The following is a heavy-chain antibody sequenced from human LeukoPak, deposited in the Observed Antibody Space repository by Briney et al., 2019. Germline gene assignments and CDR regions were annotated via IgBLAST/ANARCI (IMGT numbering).Heavy chain of an antibody. CDR2: IWYDASNK. CDR3: ARENFWSGSPDDVDV. Sequence: GGSLRLSCAASGFTFSSYGMHWVRQAPGKGLEWVAVIWYDASNKYHADSVKGRFTISRDNSKNTLYLQMSSLRVEDTAVYYCARENFWSGSPDDVDVWGQGTTVTVSS. D-gene: IGHD3-3*01. V-gene: IGHV3-33*08. CDR1: GFTFSSYG. J-gene: IGHJ6*02.